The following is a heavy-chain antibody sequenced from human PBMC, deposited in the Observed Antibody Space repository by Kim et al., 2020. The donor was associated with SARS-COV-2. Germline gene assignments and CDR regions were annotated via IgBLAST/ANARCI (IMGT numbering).Heavy chain of an antibody. CDR3: AKAPDIVVVPAASGGMDV. D-gene: IGHD2-2*01. V-gene: IGHV3-30*18. Sequence: EWVAVMSYDGSNKYYADSVKGRFTISRDNSKNTLYLQMNSLRAEDTAVYYCAKAPDIVVVPAASGGMDVWGQGTTVTVSS. CDR2: MSYDGSNK. J-gene: IGHJ6*02.